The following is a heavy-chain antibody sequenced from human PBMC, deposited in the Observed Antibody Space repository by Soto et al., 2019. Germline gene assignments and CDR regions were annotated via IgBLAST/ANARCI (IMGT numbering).Heavy chain of an antibody. V-gene: IGHV3-33*01. D-gene: IGHD2-2*01. Sequence: GGSLRLSCAASGFAFSSYGLHWVRQAPGKGQEWGAVIWYDGSNKYYADSVKGRFTISRDNSKNTLYLQMNSLRAEDTAVYYCARVRCSNTSCIAPYYYYGMDVWGQGTTVTVSS. CDR3: ARVRCSNTSCIAPYYYYGMDV. CDR1: GFAFSSYG. J-gene: IGHJ6*02. CDR2: IWYDGSNK.